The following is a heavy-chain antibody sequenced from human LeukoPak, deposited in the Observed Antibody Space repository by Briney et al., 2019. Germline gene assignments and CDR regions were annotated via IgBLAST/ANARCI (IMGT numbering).Heavy chain of an antibody. J-gene: IGHJ3*02. CDR2: INPSGGST. Sequence: ASVKVSCKASGYTFTSYYMHWVRQAPGQGLEWMVIINPSGGSTSYAQKFQGRVTMTTDTSTSTAYMELRSLRSDDTAVYYCARDESSPDIWGQGTMVTISS. V-gene: IGHV1-46*01. CDR1: GYTFTSYY. CDR3: ARDESSPDI. D-gene: IGHD6-13*01.